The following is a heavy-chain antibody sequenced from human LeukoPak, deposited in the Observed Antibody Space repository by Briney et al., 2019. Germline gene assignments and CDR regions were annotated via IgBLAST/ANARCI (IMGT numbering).Heavy chain of an antibody. CDR2: IYHSGTT. V-gene: IGHV4-38-2*02. Sequence: SETLSLTCSVSGYSISSGYYWGWIRQPPGKGLEWIASIYHSGTTYYKSSLKSRVTISVDTSKNQFSLKLSSVTAADTAVYYCASTAMGYFDYWGQGTLVTVSS. CDR3: ASTAMGYFDY. J-gene: IGHJ4*02. CDR1: GYSISSGYY. D-gene: IGHD5-18*01.